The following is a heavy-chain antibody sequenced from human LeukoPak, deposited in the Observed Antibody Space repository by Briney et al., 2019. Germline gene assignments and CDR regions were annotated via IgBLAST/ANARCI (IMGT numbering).Heavy chain of an antibody. Sequence: ASVKVSCKASGYTFIGYYIHWVRQAPGQGLEWMGWINPNSGGTRNAQKLQGRVTMTSDTSTRTAYMELSSLKSDDTAAYYCARRLTRVNSYYGLDVWGQGTTVTVSS. CDR1: GYTFIGYY. J-gene: IGHJ6*02. CDR2: INPNSGGT. CDR3: ARRLTRVNSYYGLDV. D-gene: IGHD1-7*01. V-gene: IGHV1-2*02.